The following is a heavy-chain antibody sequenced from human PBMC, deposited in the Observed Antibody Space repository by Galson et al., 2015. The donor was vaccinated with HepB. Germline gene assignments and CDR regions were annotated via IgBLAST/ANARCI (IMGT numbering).Heavy chain of an antibody. J-gene: IGHJ4*02. D-gene: IGHD2-8*02. Sequence: SVKLSCKASGYTFSSYGISWVRQAPGQGLEWMGWISTNSGNTDYAQKLQGRVTMTTDTSVTTAYMEVRSLGSDDKAVSYGARDVMYRIDQWGQGTLVTVSS. V-gene: IGHV1-18*04. CDR2: ISTNSGNT. CDR3: ARDVMYRIDQ. CDR1: GYTFSSYG.